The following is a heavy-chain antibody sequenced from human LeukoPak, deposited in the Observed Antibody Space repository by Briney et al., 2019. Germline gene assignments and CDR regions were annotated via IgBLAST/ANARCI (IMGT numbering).Heavy chain of an antibody. V-gene: IGHV3-7*01. CDR1: GFTFSNYW. J-gene: IGHJ4*02. Sequence: PGGSLRLSCAASGFTFSNYWMSWLRQAPGKGLQWVANINQDGSVKYYVESVKGRFTISRDNAKNSVYLQMNRLRAEDTAVYYCATADDSSGSDWGQGTLVTVS. CDR3: ATADDSSGSD. D-gene: IGHD3-22*01. CDR2: INQDGSVK.